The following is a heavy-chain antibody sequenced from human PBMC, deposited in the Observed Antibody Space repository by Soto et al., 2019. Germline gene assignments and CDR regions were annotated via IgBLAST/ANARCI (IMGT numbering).Heavy chain of an antibody. CDR3: ARTVGAAYYFDF. CDR2: IYTSGST. J-gene: IGHJ4*02. Sequence: QVQLQESGPGLVKPSETLSLTCTVSGDSMSKYYWSWIRQPAGQGLEWIGRIYTSGSTNYNPSLKSRVNMSIDTSNNHFSLNLKSVTAADAAVYYCARTVGAAYYFDFWGQGALVTVSS. V-gene: IGHV4-4*07. D-gene: IGHD1-26*01. CDR1: GDSMSKYY.